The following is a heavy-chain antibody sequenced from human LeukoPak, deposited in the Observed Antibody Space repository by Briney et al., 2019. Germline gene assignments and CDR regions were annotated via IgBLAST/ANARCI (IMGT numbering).Heavy chain of an antibody. J-gene: IGHJ3*02. V-gene: IGHV1-2*02. CDR1: GYTFTGYY. CDR2: INPNSGGT. Sequence: GASVKVSCKASGYTFTGYYMHWVRQAPGQGLEWMGWINPNSGGTNYAQKFQGRVTMTRDTSISTAYMELSSLRSEDTAVYYCARSPPRDSDAFDIWGQGTMVTVSS. CDR3: ARSPPRDSDAFDI. D-gene: IGHD2-15*01.